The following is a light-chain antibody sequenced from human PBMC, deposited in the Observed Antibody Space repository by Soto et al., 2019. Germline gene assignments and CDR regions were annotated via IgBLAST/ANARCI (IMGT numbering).Light chain of an antibody. J-gene: IGKJ2*01. Sequence: EIVLKQSPGTLSLSPGERATLFCRASQSVSSNFLAWYQQKPGQAPRLLIYNASRRAAGIPDRFSGSGSGTDFTLTISRLEPEAFAVYYCQQYSTSSPRYTFGQGTKLEIK. V-gene: IGKV3-20*01. CDR2: NAS. CDR3: QQYSTSSPRYT. CDR1: QSVSSNF.